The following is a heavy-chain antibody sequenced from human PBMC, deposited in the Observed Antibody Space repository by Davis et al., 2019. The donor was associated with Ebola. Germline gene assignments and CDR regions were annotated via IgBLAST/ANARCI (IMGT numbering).Heavy chain of an antibody. CDR3: TRAYSYGYYDGFDGAFDI. V-gene: IGHV3-30*04. CDR2: ISNDGSKK. J-gene: IGHJ3*02. CDR1: EFTFSVYA. Sequence: GESLKISCAASEFTFSVYAMDWVRQAPGQGLEWVAAISNDGSKKIYADSVKGRFTISRDNSKNTLSLQMNSLSAEDTAIYYCTRAYSYGYYDGFDGAFDIWGQGTMVTVSS. D-gene: IGHD5-18*01.